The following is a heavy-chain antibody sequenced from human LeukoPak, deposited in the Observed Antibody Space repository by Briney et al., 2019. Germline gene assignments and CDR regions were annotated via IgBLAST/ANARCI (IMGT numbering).Heavy chain of an antibody. D-gene: IGHD6-19*01. V-gene: IGHV4-61*05. J-gene: IGHJ4*02. CDR2: IYHSGST. CDR1: GGSISSRSYY. CDR3: AKLEQALKDGDSSGGNFDY. Sequence: PSETLSLTCSVSGGSISSRSYYWGWIRQPPGKGLEWIGYIYHSGSTKYNPSLKSRVTISVDTSKNQFSLKLSSVTAADTAVYYCAKLEQALKDGDSSGGNFDYWGQGTLVTVSS.